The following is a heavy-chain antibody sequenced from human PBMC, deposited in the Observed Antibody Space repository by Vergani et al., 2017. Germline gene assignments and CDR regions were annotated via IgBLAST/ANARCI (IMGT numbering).Heavy chain of an antibody. J-gene: IGHJ2*01. CDR2: IYNSGNG. V-gene: IGHV4-39*01. Sequence: QMQLQESGPGLVKASETLSLTCTVSGESILSRSYYWGWIRQPPGKGLEWIGSIYNSGNGDASSSLKSRVTISADTSKNQFSLRLTSVTAADTAVYYCASGKYYSDSTSHFRGRYFDVWGRGTLVTVPS. CDR1: GESILSRSYY. D-gene: IGHD3-16*01. CDR3: ASGKYYSDSTSHFRGRYFDV.